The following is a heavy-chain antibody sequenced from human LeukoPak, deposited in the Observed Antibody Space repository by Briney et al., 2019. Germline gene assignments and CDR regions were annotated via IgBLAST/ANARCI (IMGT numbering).Heavy chain of an antibody. V-gene: IGHV4-31*02. J-gene: IGHJ3*02. CDR2: IYYSGST. D-gene: IGHD4/OR15-4a*01. CDR1: GFTFSSYA. CDR3: ARGRLTDAFDI. Sequence: LRLSCAASGFTFSSYAMSWVRQAPGKGLEWIGYIYYSGSTYYNPSLKSRVTISVDTSKNQFSLKLSSVTAADTAVYYCARGRLTDAFDIWGQGTMVTVSS.